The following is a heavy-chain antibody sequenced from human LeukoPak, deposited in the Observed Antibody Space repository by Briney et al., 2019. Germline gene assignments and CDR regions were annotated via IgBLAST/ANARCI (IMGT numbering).Heavy chain of an antibody. Sequence: GGSLRLSCAASGFIFSNYAMSRVRQVPGRGLEWVSTISSRGDSTYDADSVKGRFTISRDNSKNSLYLQMNSVRAEDTAVYYCAKGPRPDLTVAHTVENWGPGTLVTVSS. CDR1: GFIFSNYA. V-gene: IGHV3-23*01. CDR3: AKGPRPDLTVAHTVEN. D-gene: IGHD4-23*01. CDR2: ISSRGDST. J-gene: IGHJ4*02.